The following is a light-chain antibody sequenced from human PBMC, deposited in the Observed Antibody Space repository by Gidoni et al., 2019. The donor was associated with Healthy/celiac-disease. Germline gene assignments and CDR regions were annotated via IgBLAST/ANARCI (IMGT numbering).Light chain of an antibody. Sequence: SNELTQPTSVSVSPGQTARITCSGDALPNKYADWYQQKPGQAPVLVIYKDSESPSGIPERFSGSSSGTTVTLTISGVQAEDEADYYCQSADSSGTYVFGTVTKVTVL. CDR2: KDS. CDR3: QSADSSGTYV. J-gene: IGLJ1*01. V-gene: IGLV3-25*02. CDR1: ALPNKY.